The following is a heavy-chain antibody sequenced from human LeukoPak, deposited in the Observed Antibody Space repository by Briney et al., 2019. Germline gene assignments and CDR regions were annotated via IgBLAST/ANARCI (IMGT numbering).Heavy chain of an antibody. D-gene: IGHD3-16*01. CDR2: LKEDGSEK. Sequence: GGSLRLSCAASGSTFSNYWMSWVRQAPGKGLEWVATLKEDGSEKYYVDSVKGRFTISRDNAQNSLFLQMKSLRAEDTAVYYCARYRVITNDYFDSWGQGTLVTVSS. CDR3: ARYRVITNDYFDS. CDR1: GSTFSNYW. V-gene: IGHV3-7*03. J-gene: IGHJ4*02.